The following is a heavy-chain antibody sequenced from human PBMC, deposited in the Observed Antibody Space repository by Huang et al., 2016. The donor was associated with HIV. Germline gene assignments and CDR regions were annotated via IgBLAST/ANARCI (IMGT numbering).Heavy chain of an antibody. CDR3: VTSRKTISGGRVGWFDP. D-gene: IGHD3-3*01. Sequence: QVQLVQFGAEVKKPGASVKVSCKVSGKSVSEVAMHWVRQAPGKGLEGMGGFDDIEGGPVYPQTAQGRVSMTEDTSTDTAYMELSGLRSDDTAVYYCVTSRKTISGGRVGWFDPWGQGTLFTVSS. J-gene: IGHJ5*02. CDR2: FDDIEGGP. V-gene: IGHV1-24*01. CDR1: GKSVSEVA.